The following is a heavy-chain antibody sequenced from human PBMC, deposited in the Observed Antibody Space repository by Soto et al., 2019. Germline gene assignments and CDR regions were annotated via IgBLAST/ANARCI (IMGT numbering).Heavy chain of an antibody. D-gene: IGHD1-20*01. V-gene: IGHV1-2*04. CDR3: ARDLDDNWNYFDY. J-gene: IGHJ4*02. CDR2: INPNSGGT. Sequence: ASVKVSCKASGYTFTGYYMHWVRQAPGQGLEWMGWINPNSGGTNYAQKFQGWVTMTRDTSISTAYMELSRLRSDDTAVYYCARDLDDNWNYFDYWGQGTLVTVSS. CDR1: GYTFTGYY.